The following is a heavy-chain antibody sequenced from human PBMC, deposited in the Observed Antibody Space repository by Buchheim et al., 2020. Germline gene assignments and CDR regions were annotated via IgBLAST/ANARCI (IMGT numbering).Heavy chain of an antibody. Sequence: QLQLQESGPGPVKPSETLSLTCTVSGGSISSSSYYWGWIRQPPGKGLEWIGSIYYSGSTYYNPSLKSRVTISVDTSKNQFSLKLSSVTAADTAVYYCARCPSLGKGWFDPWGQGTL. CDR3: ARCPSLGKGWFDP. D-gene: IGHD3-16*01. CDR1: GGSISSSSYY. V-gene: IGHV4-39*07. J-gene: IGHJ5*02. CDR2: IYYSGST.